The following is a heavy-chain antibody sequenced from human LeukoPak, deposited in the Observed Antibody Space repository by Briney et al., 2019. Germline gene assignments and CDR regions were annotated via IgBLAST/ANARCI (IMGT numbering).Heavy chain of an antibody. J-gene: IGHJ4*02. CDR1: GFTFSSYA. D-gene: IGHD2-8*01. CDR3: AKHSRPRMVYATDFDY. Sequence: PGGSLRLSCAASGFTFSSYAMSWVRQAPGKGLESVSAISGSGGSTYYADSVKGRFTISRDNSKNTLYLQMNSLRAEDTAVYYCAKHSRPRMVYATDFDYWGQGTLVTVSS. CDR2: ISGSGGST. V-gene: IGHV3-23*01.